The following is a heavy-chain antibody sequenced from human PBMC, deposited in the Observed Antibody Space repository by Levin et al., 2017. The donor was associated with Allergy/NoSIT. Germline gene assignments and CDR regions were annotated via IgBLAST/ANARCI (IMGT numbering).Heavy chain of an antibody. CDR1: GFTFSSFW. J-gene: IGHJ4*02. CDR2: IKHDGSDK. Sequence: GGSLRLSCVASGFTFSSFWMSWVRQAPGKGLEWVANIKHDGSDKYYVDSVKGRFTISRDNAKNSLYLQMNGLRAEDTAVYYCGRDYYDSGGDWKGAYWGQGTLVTVSS. V-gene: IGHV3-7*01. CDR3: GRDYYDSGGDWKGAY. D-gene: IGHD3-22*01.